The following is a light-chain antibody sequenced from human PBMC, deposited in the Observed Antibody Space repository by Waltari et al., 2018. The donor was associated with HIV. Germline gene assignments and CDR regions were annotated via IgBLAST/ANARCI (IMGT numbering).Light chain of an antibody. V-gene: IGKV1-5*03. J-gene: IGKJ2*01. Sequence: DIQMTQSPSALSASVGGRATIICRASQSVGSRLAWYQQKPWKAPKLLIYRASTVEKGVPSRFTGSGSGTEFTLTISSLQPEDFGTYYCQQYDTYLTFGQGTRLEMK. CDR2: RAS. CDR3: QQYDTYLT. CDR1: QSVGSR.